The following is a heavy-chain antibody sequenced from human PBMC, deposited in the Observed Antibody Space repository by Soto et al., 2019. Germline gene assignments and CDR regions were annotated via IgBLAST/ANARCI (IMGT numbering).Heavy chain of an antibody. Sequence: PSEPCSLSLTFYARSFSGYYWSWIRQPPGKGLEWIGEVIHTGRTNYNPSLKGRLKISVDTSKNKFYLNLSSVTGAEKAVYYCARSPKSRDFPYYFDFWGDGTQITV. CDR2: VIHTGRT. CDR3: ARSPKSRDFPYYFDF. CDR1: ARSFSGYY. V-gene: IGHV4-34*12. J-gene: IGHJ4*03.